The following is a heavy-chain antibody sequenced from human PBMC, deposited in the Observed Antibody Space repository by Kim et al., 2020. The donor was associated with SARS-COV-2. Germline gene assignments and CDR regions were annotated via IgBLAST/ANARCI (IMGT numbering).Heavy chain of an antibody. CDR1: GGTFSSYA. D-gene: IGHD2-2*01. CDR2: IIPIFGTA. J-gene: IGHJ4*02. CDR3: ARGLYCSSTSQCEWGSDY. Sequence: SVKVSCKASGGTFSSYAISWVRQAPGQGLEWMGGIIPIFGTANYAQKFQGRVTITADESTSTAYMELSSLRSEDTAVYYCARGLYCSSTSQCEWGSDYWGQGTLVTVSS. V-gene: IGHV1-69*13.